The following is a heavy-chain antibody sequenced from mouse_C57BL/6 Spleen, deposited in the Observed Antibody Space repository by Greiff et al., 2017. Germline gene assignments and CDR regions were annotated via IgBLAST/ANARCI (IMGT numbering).Heavy chain of an antibody. Sequence: EVQLVESGGGLVKPGGSLKLSCAASGFTFSSYAMSWVRQTPEKRLEWVATISDGGSYTYYPDNVKGRFTISRDNAKNNLYLQMSHLKSEDTAMYYCAREVLWGGAGFAYWGQGTLVTVSA. D-gene: IGHD1-1*02. CDR3: AREVLWGGAGFAY. V-gene: IGHV5-4*01. J-gene: IGHJ3*01. CDR2: ISDGGSYT. CDR1: GFTFSSYA.